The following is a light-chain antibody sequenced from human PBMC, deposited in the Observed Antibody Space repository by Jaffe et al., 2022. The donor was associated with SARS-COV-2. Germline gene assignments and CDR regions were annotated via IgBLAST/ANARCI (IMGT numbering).Light chain of an antibody. Sequence: QTVVTQEPSFSVSPGGTVTLTCGLSSGSVSTNSYPSWYQQTPGQAPRTLIYSTNIRSSGVPDRFSGSILGSKAALTITGAQADDECDYYCVLFVGSAWVFGGGTKLTVL. CDR1: SGSVSTNSY. CDR2: STN. V-gene: IGLV8-61*01. J-gene: IGLJ3*02. CDR3: VLFVGSAWV.